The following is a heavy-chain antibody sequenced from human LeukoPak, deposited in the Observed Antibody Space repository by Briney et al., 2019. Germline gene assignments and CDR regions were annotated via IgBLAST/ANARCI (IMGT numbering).Heavy chain of an antibody. J-gene: IGHJ4*02. Sequence: SETLSLTCAVYGGSFSGYYWSWIRQPPGKGLEWIGEINHSGSTNYNPSLKSRVTISVDTSKNQFSLKLSSVTAADTAVYYCARVLRFLEWLPIGSYYFDYWGQGTLVTVSS. CDR1: GGSFSGYY. D-gene: IGHD3-3*01. CDR3: ARVLRFLEWLPIGSYYFDY. V-gene: IGHV4-34*01. CDR2: INHSGST.